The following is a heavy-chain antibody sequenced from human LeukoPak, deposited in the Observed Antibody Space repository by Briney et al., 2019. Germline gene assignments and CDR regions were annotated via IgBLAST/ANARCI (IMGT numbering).Heavy chain of an antibody. D-gene: IGHD4-4*01. V-gene: IGHV1-2*02. CDR3: ARDFMTTVTYWFDP. CDR1: GXTFTGXY. J-gene: IGHJ5*02. CDR2: INPNSGGT. Sequence: KVSXKAXGXTFTGXYMHWVRQAPGQGLEWMGWINPNSGGTNYAQKFQGRVTMTRDTSISTAYMELSRLRSDDTAVYYCARDFMTTVTYWFDPWGQGTLVTVSS.